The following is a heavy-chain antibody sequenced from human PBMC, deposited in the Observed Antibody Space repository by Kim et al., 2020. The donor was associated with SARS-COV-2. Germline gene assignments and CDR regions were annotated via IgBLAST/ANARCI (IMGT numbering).Heavy chain of an antibody. CDR3: TRFLVVPAAMMGRGYYYGMYV. V-gene: IGHV3-49*03. CDR1: GFTFGDYV. Sequence: GGSLRLSCTASGFTFGDYVMTWFRQAPGEGLEWVGFIRSKAYGGTAEYAASMEGRFNISRDDSKNIAYLQMNSVQTEDTAVYYCTRFLVVPAAMMGRGYYYGMYVWGPGTTVTVSS. D-gene: IGHD2-2*01. CDR2: IRSKAYGGTA. J-gene: IGHJ6*02.